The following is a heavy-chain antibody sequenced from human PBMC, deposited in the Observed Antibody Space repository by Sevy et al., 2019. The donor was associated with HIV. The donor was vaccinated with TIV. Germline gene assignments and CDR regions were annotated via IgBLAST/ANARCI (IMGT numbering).Heavy chain of an antibody. CDR1: GFTFSRYW. CDR3: VSGRAGNGYDFDS. V-gene: IGHV3-74*01. CDR2: ITSDGNST. J-gene: IGHJ4*02. D-gene: IGHD5-12*01. Sequence: GGSLRLSCAASGFTFSRYWMHWVRQAPGKGLVWVSLITSDGNSTAYADSVKGRFTISRDNARSTLYLQMNGLRAEDTAVYYCVSGRAGNGYDFDSWGQGNLVTVSS.